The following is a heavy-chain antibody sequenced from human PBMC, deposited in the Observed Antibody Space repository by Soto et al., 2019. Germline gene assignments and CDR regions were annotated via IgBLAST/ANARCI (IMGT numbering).Heavy chain of an antibody. CDR2: ISAYNGNT. V-gene: IGHV1-18*01. Sequence: QVQLVQSGAEVKKPGASVKVSCKASGYTFTSYGISWVRQAPGQGLEWMGWISAYNGNTNYAQKLQGRVTMTTDTSPSTAYMELRCLRSDATAVYYCARFVDTAMTYGNEIDYWGQGTLVTVSS. J-gene: IGHJ4*02. CDR3: ARFVDTAMTYGNEIDY. D-gene: IGHD5-18*01. CDR1: GYTFTSYG.